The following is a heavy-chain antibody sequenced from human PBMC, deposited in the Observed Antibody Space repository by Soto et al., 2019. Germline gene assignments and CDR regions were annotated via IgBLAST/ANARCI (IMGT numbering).Heavy chain of an antibody. V-gene: IGHV4-59*08. CDR1: GGSISNFY. D-gene: IGHD2-15*01. Sequence: SETLSLTCTVSGGSISNFYWSWIRQPPGKGLEWIGYVYYTGSTSYNPSLKRRVTFSADSSRGQFSLKLSSVTAADTAVYYCARHGIVVVVAATNWFDPWGQGTLVTVSS. CDR2: VYYTGST. J-gene: IGHJ5*02. CDR3: ARHGIVVVVAATNWFDP.